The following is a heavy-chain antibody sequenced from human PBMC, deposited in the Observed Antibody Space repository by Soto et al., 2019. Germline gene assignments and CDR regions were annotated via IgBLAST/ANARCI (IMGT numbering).Heavy chain of an antibody. CDR1: GYSFTSYW. D-gene: IGHD2-2*01. Sequence: PXESLKISRKGSGYSFTSYWIGLVRQMPGKGLEWMGIIYPGDSDTRYSPSFQGQVTISADKSISTAYLQWSSLKASDTAMYYCARHRRPTRGYCSSTSCSHEFDPWGQGTLVTVSS. J-gene: IGHJ5*02. CDR3: ARHRRPTRGYCSSTSCSHEFDP. CDR2: IYPGDSDT. V-gene: IGHV5-51*01.